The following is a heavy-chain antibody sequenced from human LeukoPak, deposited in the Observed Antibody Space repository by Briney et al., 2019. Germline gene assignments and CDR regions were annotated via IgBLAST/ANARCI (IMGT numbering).Heavy chain of an antibody. CDR3: ASSIAVAGTDFDY. CDR1: GFTFSSYA. J-gene: IGHJ4*02. D-gene: IGHD6-19*01. V-gene: IGHV3-23*01. Sequence: GGSLRLSCSASGFTFSSYAMTWVRQAPGKGLQWVSTIRATAGTTYYADSVKGRFTISRDNSKNTLYLQMNSLRAEDTAVYYCASSIAVAGTDFDYWGQGTLVTVSS. CDR2: IRATAGTT.